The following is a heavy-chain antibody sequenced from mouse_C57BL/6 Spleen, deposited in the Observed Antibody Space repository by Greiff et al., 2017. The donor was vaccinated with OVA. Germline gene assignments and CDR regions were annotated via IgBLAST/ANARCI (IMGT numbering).Heavy chain of an antibody. V-gene: IGHV5-4*01. D-gene: IGHD2-3*01. CDR3: ARGGGLLPFAY. CDR2: ISDGGSYT. Sequence: EVQLMESGGGLVKPGGSLKLSCAASGFTFSSYAMSWVRQSPEKRLEWVATISDGGSYTYYPDNVKGRFTISRDNAKNNLYLQMSHLKSEDTAMYYCARGGGLLPFAYWGQGTLVTVSA. J-gene: IGHJ3*01. CDR1: GFTFSSYA.